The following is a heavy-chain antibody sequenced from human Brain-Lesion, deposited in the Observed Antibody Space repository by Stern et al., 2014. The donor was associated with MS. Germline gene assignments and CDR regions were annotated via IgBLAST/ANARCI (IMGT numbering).Heavy chain of an antibody. V-gene: IGHV4-39*01. J-gene: IGHJ5*02. Sequence: QLVESGPGLVKPSETLSLTCTVAGGSVSSTSYAWAWIRQPPGKGLEWIGTIYYSGNTYYSPSLKSRLTISPDTSKNQFSLQLRSVTAADTAVYYCAGEEDIRYCSGGSCTGNWFDPWGQGTLVTVSS. CDR3: AGEEDIRYCSGGSCTGNWFDP. CDR2: IYYSGNT. CDR1: GGSVSSTSYA. D-gene: IGHD2-15*01.